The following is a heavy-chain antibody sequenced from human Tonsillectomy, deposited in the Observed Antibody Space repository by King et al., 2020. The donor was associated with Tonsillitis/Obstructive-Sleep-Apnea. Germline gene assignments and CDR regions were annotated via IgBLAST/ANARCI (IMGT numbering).Heavy chain of an antibody. V-gene: IGHV3-23*01. CDR1: GFTFSSYA. D-gene: IGHD3-10*01. Sequence: VQLLESGGGLVQPGGSLRLSCAASGFTFSSYAMSWVRQAPGKGLEWVSAISGSGGSTYYADSVKGRFTISRDNSKNTLYLQMNSLRAEDTAVYYCAKGDGSGSYPNNEIDYWGQGTLVTVSS. CDR3: AKGDGSGSYPNNEIDY. J-gene: IGHJ4*02. CDR2: ISGSGGST.